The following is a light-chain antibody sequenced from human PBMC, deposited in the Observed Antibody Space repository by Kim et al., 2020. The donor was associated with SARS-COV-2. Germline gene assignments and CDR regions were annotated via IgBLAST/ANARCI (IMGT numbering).Light chain of an antibody. CDR3: NSRDSNDNVV. CDR1: SLRSYY. J-gene: IGLJ2*01. CDR2: GKN. Sequence: SSELTQDPAVSVALGQTVRITCQGDSLRSYYATWYQQKPGQAPILVIYGKNNRPSGIPDRFSGSSPGNTASLTITGTQAGDEADYYCNSRDSNDNVVFGVGTQLTVL. V-gene: IGLV3-19*01.